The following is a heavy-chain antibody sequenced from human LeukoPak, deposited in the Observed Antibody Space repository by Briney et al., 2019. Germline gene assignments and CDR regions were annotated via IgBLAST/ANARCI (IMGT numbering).Heavy chain of an antibody. CDR3: ARPYCSSTSCYDSSGYSPYYFDY. J-gene: IGHJ4*02. Sequence: GASVKVSCKASGYTFTGYYMHWVRQAPGQGLEWMGWTNPNSGGTNYAQKFQGRVTMTRDTSISTAYMELSRLRSDDTAVYYCARPYCSSTSCYDSSGYSPYYFDYWGQGTLVTVSS. D-gene: IGHD2-2*01. CDR1: GYTFTGYY. CDR2: TNPNSGGT. V-gene: IGHV1-2*02.